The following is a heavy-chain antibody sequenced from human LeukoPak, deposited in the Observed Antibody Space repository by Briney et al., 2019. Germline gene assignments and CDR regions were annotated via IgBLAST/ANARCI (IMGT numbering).Heavy chain of an antibody. D-gene: IGHD1-26*01. V-gene: IGHV4-61*01. CDR1: GGSVNSGSYY. Sequence: SETLSLTCTVSGGSVNSGSYYWNWIRQPPGKGLEWIGYIYYSGSTNYNPSLKSRVTISVDTSKDQFSLKLSSVTAADTAVYYCARAAYSGSYHSDYWGQGTLVTVSS. J-gene: IGHJ4*02. CDR3: ARAAYSGSYHSDY. CDR2: IYYSGST.